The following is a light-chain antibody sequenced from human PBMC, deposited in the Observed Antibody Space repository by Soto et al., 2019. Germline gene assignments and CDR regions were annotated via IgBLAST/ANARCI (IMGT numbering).Light chain of an antibody. CDR3: QQYNNWPPIT. V-gene: IGKV3-15*01. CDR2: GAS. Sequence: EIVMTQSPATLSVSPGERATLSCRASQSVSSNFAWYQQKPGQAPRRLIYGASTSATGITARFSGSGSETEVTLTISSLQSEDFAVYYCQQYNNWPPITFGQGTRLEIK. J-gene: IGKJ5*01. CDR1: QSVSSN.